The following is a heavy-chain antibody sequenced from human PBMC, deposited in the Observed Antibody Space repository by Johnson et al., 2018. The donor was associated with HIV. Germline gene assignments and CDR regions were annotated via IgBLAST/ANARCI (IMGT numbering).Heavy chain of an antibody. V-gene: IGHV3-48*04. CDR1: GFTFDDYG. J-gene: IGHJ3*01. Sequence: VQLVESGGGVVRPGGSLRLSCAASGFTFDDYGMSWVRQAPGKGLEWVSYISSSGSTIYYADSVKGRFTISRDNAKNSLYLQMNSLRAEDTAVYYCARGGYGSGSYFDDAFDVWGRGTMVTVSS. D-gene: IGHD3-10*01. CDR3: ARGGYGSGSYFDDAFDV. CDR2: ISSSGSTI.